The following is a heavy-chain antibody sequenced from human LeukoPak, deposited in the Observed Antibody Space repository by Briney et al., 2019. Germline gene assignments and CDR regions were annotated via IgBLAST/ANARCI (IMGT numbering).Heavy chain of an antibody. V-gene: IGHV1-46*01. CDR1: GYTFTSYY. CDR3: ARDRMITFGGVIVIPGDAFDI. CDR2: INPSGGST. J-gene: IGHJ3*02. D-gene: IGHD3-16*02. Sequence: ASVKVSCKASGYTFTSYYMHWVRQAPGQGLEWMGIINPSGGSTSYAQKSQGRVTMTRDTSTSTVYMELSSLRSEDTAVYYCARDRMITFGGVIVIPGDAFDIWGQGTMVTVSS.